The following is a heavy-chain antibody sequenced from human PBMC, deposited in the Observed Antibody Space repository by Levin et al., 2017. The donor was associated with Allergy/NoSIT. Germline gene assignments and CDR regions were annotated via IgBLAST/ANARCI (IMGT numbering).Heavy chain of an antibody. CDR3: ANPSTDTSDY. Sequence: LSLPCAASGFPFSSYGMHWVRQAPGKGLEWVAVISYDGSNKYYADSVKGRFTISRDNSKNTLYLQMNSLRAEDTAVYYCANPSTDTSDYWGQGTLVTVSS. CDR1: GFPFSSYG. CDR2: ISYDGSNK. J-gene: IGHJ4*02. D-gene: IGHD5-18*01. V-gene: IGHV3-30*18.